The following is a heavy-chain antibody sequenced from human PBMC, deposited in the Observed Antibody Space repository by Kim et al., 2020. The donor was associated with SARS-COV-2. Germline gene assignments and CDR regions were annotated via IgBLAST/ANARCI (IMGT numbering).Heavy chain of an antibody. Sequence: GESLKISCKGSGYSFTSYWISWVRQMPGKGLEWMGRIDPSDSYTNYSPSFQGHVTISADKSISTAYLQWSSLKASDTAMYYCASRRTLDTAKTYYYYYGMDVWGQGTTVTVSS. CDR1: GYSFTSYW. CDR3: ASRRTLDTAKTYYYYYGMDV. V-gene: IGHV5-10-1*01. J-gene: IGHJ6*02. CDR2: IDPSDSYT. D-gene: IGHD5-18*01.